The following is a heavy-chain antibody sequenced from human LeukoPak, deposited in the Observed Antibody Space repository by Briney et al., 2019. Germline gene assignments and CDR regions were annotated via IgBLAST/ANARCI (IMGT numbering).Heavy chain of an antibody. D-gene: IGHD6-13*01. J-gene: IGHJ3*02. CDR2: ISSSSSYT. Sequence: GGSLRLSCAASGFTFSSYSMNWVRQAPGKGLEWVSSISSSSSYTYYADSVKGRFTISRDNAKNSLYLQMNSLRAEDTAVYYCARWDSSSWSDAFDIWGQGTMVTVSS. V-gene: IGHV3-21*01. CDR3: ARWDSSSWSDAFDI. CDR1: GFTFSSYS.